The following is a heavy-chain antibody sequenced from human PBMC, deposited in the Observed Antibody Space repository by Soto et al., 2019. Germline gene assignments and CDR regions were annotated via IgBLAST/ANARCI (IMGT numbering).Heavy chain of an antibody. D-gene: IGHD2-8*01. CDR2: IDPSDSYT. Sequence: GESLKISCQGSGYTFTTYWISWVRQMPGKGLEWMGRIDPSDSYTNYSPSFRGHVTISADKSISTAYLQWSSLKASDTAMYYCMRGCQEANYHNGMDVWGQGTMLTVSS. V-gene: IGHV5-10-1*01. J-gene: IGHJ6*02. CDR1: GYTFTTYW. CDR3: MRGCQEANYHNGMDV.